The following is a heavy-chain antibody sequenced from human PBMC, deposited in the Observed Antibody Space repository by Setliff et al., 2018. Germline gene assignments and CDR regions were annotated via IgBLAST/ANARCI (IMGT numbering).Heavy chain of an antibody. J-gene: IGHJ3*02. CDR2: LSDIGDST. CDR1: GFTFSNYA. CDR3: AKGGTTITIFGVVITDAFDI. D-gene: IGHD3-3*01. V-gene: IGHV3-23*01. Sequence: QPGGSLRLSCAASGFTFSNYAMSWVRQAPGKGLEWVSTLSDIGDSTYYADSVKGRFTISRDNSKNTLSLQVNSLRAEDTAVYYCAKGGTTITIFGVVITDAFDIWGQGTMVTVSS.